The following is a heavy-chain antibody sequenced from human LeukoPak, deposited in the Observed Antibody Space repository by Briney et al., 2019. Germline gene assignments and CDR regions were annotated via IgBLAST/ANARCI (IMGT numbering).Heavy chain of an antibody. CDR1: GGSISSYY. CDR3: ARVYYDSSGYYLNYYYYYMDV. CDR2: IYYSGST. J-gene: IGHJ6*03. D-gene: IGHD3-22*01. V-gene: IGHV4-59*01. Sequence: PSETLSLTCTVSGGSISSYYWSWIRQPPGKGLEWIGYIYYSGSTNYNPSLKSRVTISVDTSKNQFSLKLSSVTAADTAVYYCARVYYDSSGYYLNYYYYYMDVWGKGTTVTISS.